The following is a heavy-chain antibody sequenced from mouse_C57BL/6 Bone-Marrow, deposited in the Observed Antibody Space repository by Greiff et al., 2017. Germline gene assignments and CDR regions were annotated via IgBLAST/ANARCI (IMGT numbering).Heavy chain of an antibody. V-gene: IGHV5-6*02. Sequence: EVQLVESGGDLVKPGGSLKFSCAASGFTFSSYGMSWVRQTPDKRLEWVATLSSGGSYTYYPDSVKGRFTISRDNAKNTLYLQMSSLKSEDTAMYYCARREMVTTNYYAMDYWGQGTSVTVSS. J-gene: IGHJ4*01. D-gene: IGHD2-3*01. CDR3: ARREMVTTNYYAMDY. CDR1: GFTFSSYG. CDR2: LSSGGSYT.